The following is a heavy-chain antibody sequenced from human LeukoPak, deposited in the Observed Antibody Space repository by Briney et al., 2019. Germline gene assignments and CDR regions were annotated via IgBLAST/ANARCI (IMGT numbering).Heavy chain of an antibody. V-gene: IGHV3-74*01. Sequence: GGSLRLSCAASGFTFSSYWMSWVRQAPGKGLVWVSRIDNGGTTTLYADSVRGRFTISRDNAKNTLYLQMNSLRAEDTAIYFCARVRSDYSSSSPPDYWGQGTPVTVSS. CDR2: IDNGGTTT. J-gene: IGHJ4*02. CDR3: ARVRSDYSSSSPPDY. D-gene: IGHD6-6*01. CDR1: GFTFSSYW.